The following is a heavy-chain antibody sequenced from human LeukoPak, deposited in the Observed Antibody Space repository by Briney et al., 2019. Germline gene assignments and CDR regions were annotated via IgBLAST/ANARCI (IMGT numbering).Heavy chain of an antibody. D-gene: IGHD1-26*01. CDR1: GFTVSSNY. V-gene: IGHV3-66*01. CDR2: IYSGGST. CDR3: ARDAGIVGANITDY. J-gene: IGHJ4*02. Sequence: GGSLRLSCAASGFTVSSNYMSWVRQAPGKGLEWVSVIYSGGSTYYADSVKGRFTIPRDNSKNTLYLQMNSLRAEDTAVYYCARDAGIVGANITDYWGQGTLVTVSS.